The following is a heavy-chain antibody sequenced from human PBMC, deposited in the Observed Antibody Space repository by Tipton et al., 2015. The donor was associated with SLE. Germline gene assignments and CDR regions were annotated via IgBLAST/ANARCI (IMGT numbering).Heavy chain of an antibody. CDR2: IYTSGST. J-gene: IGHJ4*02. V-gene: IGHV4-61*02. CDR1: GGSISSGGYY. Sequence: TLSLTCTVSGGSISSGGYYWSWIRQHPGKGLEWIGRIYTSGSTNYNPSLKSRVTISVDTSKNQFSLKLSSVTAADTAVYYCARDDPLYSYGYEYYFDYWGQGTLVTVSS. D-gene: IGHD5-18*01. CDR3: ARDDPLYSYGYEYYFDY.